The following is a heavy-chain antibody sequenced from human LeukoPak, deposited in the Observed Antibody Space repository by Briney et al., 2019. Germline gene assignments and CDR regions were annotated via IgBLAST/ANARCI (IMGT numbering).Heavy chain of an antibody. CDR3: ARRYISTIVGVVIYYFDY. Sequence: ASVKVSCKASGYTFTSYGITWVRQAPGEGLEWMGWISTYNDNTNYAQKLQCRVTRTTDTSTSTAYMELRSLRSDDTAVYYCARRYISTIVGVVIYYFDYWGQGTLVTVSS. V-gene: IGHV1-18*01. CDR1: GYTFTSYG. D-gene: IGHD3-3*01. J-gene: IGHJ4*01. CDR2: ISTYNDNT.